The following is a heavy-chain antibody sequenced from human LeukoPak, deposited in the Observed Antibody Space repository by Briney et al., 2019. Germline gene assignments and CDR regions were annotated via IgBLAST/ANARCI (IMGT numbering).Heavy chain of an antibody. V-gene: IGHV4-61*08. Sequence: SETLSLTCTVSRGSVSSGDYYWTWIRQPPGKGLEWIGYISDSGSTNYNPSLKSRVTISVDTSKNQFSLMLSSVTAADTAVYYCARGYDSSAYYPFNYWGQGTLVTVSS. J-gene: IGHJ4*02. CDR3: ARGYDSSAYYPFNY. D-gene: IGHD3-22*01. CDR1: RGSVSSGDYY. CDR2: ISDSGST.